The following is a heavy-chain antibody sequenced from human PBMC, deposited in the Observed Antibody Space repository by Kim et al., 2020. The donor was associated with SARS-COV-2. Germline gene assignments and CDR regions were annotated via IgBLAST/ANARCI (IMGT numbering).Heavy chain of an antibody. J-gene: IGHJ4*02. CDR3: AKATAFDWLFWPRLDY. Sequence: DSVKGRVTISRDNAKNSLYLQLNSMRAEDTALYYCAKATAFDWLFWPRLDYWGQGTLVTVSS. V-gene: IGHV3-9*01. D-gene: IGHD3-9*01.